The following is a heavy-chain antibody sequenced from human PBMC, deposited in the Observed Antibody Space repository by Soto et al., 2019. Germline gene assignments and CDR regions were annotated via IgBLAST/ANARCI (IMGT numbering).Heavy chain of an antibody. Sequence: SETMSLTSTVAGGYIRNYDWNWIRQKPGKGLEWIGYIYSSGSTHYNPSLQNRVTISIDTSKNQVSLKVNSVTAADTAVYYCARDHPHSYGVYYFDYWGQGTPVTVSS. CDR3: ARDHPHSYGVYYFDY. CDR2: IYSSGST. D-gene: IGHD5-18*01. V-gene: IGHV4-59*01. J-gene: IGHJ4*02. CDR1: GGYIRNYD.